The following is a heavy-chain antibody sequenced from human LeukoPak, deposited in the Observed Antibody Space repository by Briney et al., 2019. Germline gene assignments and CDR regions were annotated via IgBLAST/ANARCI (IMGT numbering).Heavy chain of an antibody. CDR2: ISYDGSNK. J-gene: IGHJ5*02. CDR3: AKDQGTSNWFDP. D-gene: IGHD1-14*01. CDR1: GFTFSSYG. Sequence: PGGSLRLSCAASGFTFSSYGMHWVRQAPGKGLEWVAVISYDGSNKYYADSVKGRFTISRDNSKNTPYLQMNSLRAEDTAVYYCAKDQGTSNWFDPWGQGTLVTVSS. V-gene: IGHV3-30*18.